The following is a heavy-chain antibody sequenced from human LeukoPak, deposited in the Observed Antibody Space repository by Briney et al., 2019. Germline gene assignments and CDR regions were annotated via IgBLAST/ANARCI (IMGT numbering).Heavy chain of an antibody. CDR3: ARMVGVGLWAPSPFDH. CDR1: GGSISSYY. CDR2: IYTSGGT. D-gene: IGHD2-15*01. V-gene: IGHV4-4*07. Sequence: SETLSLTCTVSGGSISSYYWSWIRQPAGKGLEWIGRIYTSGGTIYSPSLKSRVTISVDTSKDQFSLKLRSVTAADTAVYYCARMVGVGLWAPSPFDHWGQGTLVTVSS. J-gene: IGHJ4*02.